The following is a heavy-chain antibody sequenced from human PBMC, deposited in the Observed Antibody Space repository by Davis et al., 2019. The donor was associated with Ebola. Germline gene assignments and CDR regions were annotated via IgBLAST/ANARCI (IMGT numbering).Heavy chain of an antibody. CDR1: GYTFTSYY. CDR2: IIPIFGTA. J-gene: IGHJ6*02. V-gene: IGHV1-69*13. Sequence: SVKVSCKASGYTFTSYYMHWVRQAPGQGLEWMGGIIPIFGTANYAQKFQGRVTITADESTSTAYMELSSLRSEDTAVYYCARGDSSYDFWSGGTDSYYYYYGMDVWGQGTTVTVSS. CDR3: ARGDSSYDFWSGGTDSYYYYYGMDV. D-gene: IGHD3-3*01.